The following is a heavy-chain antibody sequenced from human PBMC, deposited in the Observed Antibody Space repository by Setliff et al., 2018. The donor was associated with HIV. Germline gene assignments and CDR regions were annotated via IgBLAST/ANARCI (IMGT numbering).Heavy chain of an antibody. CDR1: GFTLSTFS. CDR2: LSGSSSYW. J-gene: IGHJ6*03. CDR3: AREIRAGNYPPYNYYFYMDV. Sequence: GGSLRLSCAVSGFTLSTFSMSWVRQAPGKGLEWVSSLSGSSSYWKYADSVKGRFTISRDNAKNSLYLQMSSLRAEDTAVYYCAREIRAGNYPPYNYYFYMDVWGKGTTVTVSS. V-gene: IGHV3-21*01. D-gene: IGHD4-4*01.